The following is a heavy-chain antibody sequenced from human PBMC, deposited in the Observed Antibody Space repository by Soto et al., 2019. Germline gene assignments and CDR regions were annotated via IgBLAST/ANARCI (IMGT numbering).Heavy chain of an antibody. CDR2: ISSDSIYT. D-gene: IGHD3-10*01. Sequence: QVQLVESGGGLVKPGGSLRLSCAASGFTFNDHYMTWIRQAPGKGLEWVSFISSDSIYTNSADSVKGRFTISRDNAKNLLYLQMSSLRVEDTAFYYCARDSTGSGLDYGMDVWGQETTVAVSS. CDR1: GFTFNDHY. CDR3: ARDSTGSGLDYGMDV. J-gene: IGHJ6*02. V-gene: IGHV3-11*06.